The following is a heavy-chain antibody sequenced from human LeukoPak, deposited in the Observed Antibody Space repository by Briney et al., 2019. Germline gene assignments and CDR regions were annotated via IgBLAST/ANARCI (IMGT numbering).Heavy chain of an antibody. J-gene: IGHJ5*02. D-gene: IGHD2-21*01. CDR3: AILLPVRYNWFDP. V-gene: IGHV4-59*01. CDR1: GGSISSYY. Sequence: SETLSLTCTVSGGSISSYYWSWIRQPPGKGLEWIGYIYYSGSTNYNPSLKSRVTISVDTSKNQFSLKLSSVTAADTAVYYCAILLPVRYNWFDPWGQGTLVTVSS. CDR2: IYYSGST.